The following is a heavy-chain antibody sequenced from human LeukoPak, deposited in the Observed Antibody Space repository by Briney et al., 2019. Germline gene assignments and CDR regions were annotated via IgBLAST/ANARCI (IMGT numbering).Heavy chain of an antibody. J-gene: IGHJ5*02. CDR3: AKESIAVAGRNWFDP. CDR2: INSDGRST. D-gene: IGHD6-19*01. CDR1: GFTFSGYW. Sequence: GGSLRLSCAASGFTFSGYWMHWVRQAPEKGLVWVSRINSDGRSTSYADSVKGRFTISRDNSKNTLYLQMNSLRAEDTAVYYCAKESIAVAGRNWFDPWGQGTLVTVSS. V-gene: IGHV3-74*01.